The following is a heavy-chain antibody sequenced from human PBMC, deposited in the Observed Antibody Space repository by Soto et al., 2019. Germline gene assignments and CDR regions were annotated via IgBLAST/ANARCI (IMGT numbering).Heavy chain of an antibody. J-gene: IGHJ6*02. Sequence: QVQLQESGPGLVEPSETLSLSCTVSGGSMSGYYWSWIRLPPGKPMEWIGYVHDSWGAAYNPSLRRRGSTSLDTSKSQFALSLTSLSATDTAMYDCVRRGYGPLHDLVDVWGQGTTVTISS. CDR1: GGSMSGYY. CDR2: VHDSWGA. CDR3: VRRGYGPLHDLVDV. V-gene: IGHV4-59*08. D-gene: IGHD5-18*01.